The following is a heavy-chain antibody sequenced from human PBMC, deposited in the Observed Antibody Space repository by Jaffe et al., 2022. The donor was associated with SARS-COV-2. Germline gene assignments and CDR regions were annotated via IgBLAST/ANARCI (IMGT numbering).Heavy chain of an antibody. CDR3: ARVEYVGYYDSSGSWYFDL. J-gene: IGHJ2*01. CDR1: GGSISSYY. Sequence: QVQLQESGPGLVKPSETLSLTCTVSGGSISSYYWSWIRQPPGKGLEWIGYIYYSGSTNYNPSLKSRVTISVDTSKNQFSLKLSSVTAADTAVYYCARVEYVGYYDSSGSWYFDLWGRGTLVTVSS. CDR2: IYYSGST. V-gene: IGHV4-59*01. D-gene: IGHD3-22*01.